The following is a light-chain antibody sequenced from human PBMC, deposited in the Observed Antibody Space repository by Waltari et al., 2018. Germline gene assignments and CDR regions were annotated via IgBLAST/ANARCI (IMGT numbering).Light chain of an antibody. Sequence: QSALTQPASVSGTPGQSITISCTGTTSDVGGYDLLPWYQQHPGEAPKLLICEVFKRPPDTSSRFSGAKSGSTASLTISGLQPEDEADYYCCSYAGRGTYVFGSGAKVTVL. CDR1: TSDVGGYDL. CDR3: CSYAGRGTYV. CDR2: EVF. J-gene: IGLJ1*01. V-gene: IGLV2-23*02.